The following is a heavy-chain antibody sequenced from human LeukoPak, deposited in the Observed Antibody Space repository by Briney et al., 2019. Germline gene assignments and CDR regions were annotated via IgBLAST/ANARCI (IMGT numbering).Heavy chain of an antibody. J-gene: IGHJ4*02. CDR3: ARFNYDYDRSGWAIDF. D-gene: IGHD3-22*01. V-gene: IGHV3-74*01. Sequence: GGSLRLSCAASGFSFSNSWMHWVRQAPGKGLVWVSRINSDGTTTYYADSVKGRFTISRDNAKNTLFLQMNSLRAEDTAVYYCARFNYDYDRSGWAIDFWGQGTLVTVSS. CDR1: GFSFSNSW. CDR2: INSDGTTT.